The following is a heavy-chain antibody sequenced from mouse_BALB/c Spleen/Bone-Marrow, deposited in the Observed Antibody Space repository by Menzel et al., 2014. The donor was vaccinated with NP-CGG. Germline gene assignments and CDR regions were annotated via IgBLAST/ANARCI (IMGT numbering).Heavy chain of an antibody. J-gene: IGHJ2*01. CDR2: IHYSGNT. V-gene: IGHV3-1*02. D-gene: IGHD1-1*01. Sequence: EVKLMESGPDLVKPSQSVSLTCTVTAYSITSDYGWHWTRQFPGNRLEWMAYIHYSGNTDYNPSLKSRISITRDTSKNQFFLQLNSVTTEDTATYYCARETAIVADFDYWGQGTTLTVSS. CDR1: AYSITSDYG. CDR3: ARETAIVADFDY.